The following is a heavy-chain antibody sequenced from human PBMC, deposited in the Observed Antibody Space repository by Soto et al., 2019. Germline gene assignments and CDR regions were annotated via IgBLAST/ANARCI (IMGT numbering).Heavy chain of an antibody. CDR3: AREPNCSIVPDVTHYYYFGMDV. V-gene: IGHV1-69*01. J-gene: IGHJ6*02. CDR1: GGTFSSYA. D-gene: IGHD1-26*01. Sequence: QVQLVQSGAEVKKPGSSVKVSCKASGGTFSSYAISWVRQAPGQGLEWMGGIIPIFGTANYAQKFQGRVTITADESTSTAYMELSSLRSEDTGVYYCAREPNCSIVPDVTHYYYFGMDVWGQGTTVTVSS. CDR2: IIPIFGTA.